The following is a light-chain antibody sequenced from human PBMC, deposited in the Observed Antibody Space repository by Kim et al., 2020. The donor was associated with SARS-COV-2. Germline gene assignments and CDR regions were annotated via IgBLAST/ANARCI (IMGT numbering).Light chain of an antibody. Sequence: SVSPGERATLSCRASQSVGRNVAWYQHLPGQAPRLLIYDTSTRATGLPARFSGSGSGTEFSLTISSLQSEDFAVYYCQQYNSWPETFGQGTKLEI. J-gene: IGKJ2*01. CDR1: QSVGRN. CDR3: QQYNSWPET. V-gene: IGKV3-15*01. CDR2: DTS.